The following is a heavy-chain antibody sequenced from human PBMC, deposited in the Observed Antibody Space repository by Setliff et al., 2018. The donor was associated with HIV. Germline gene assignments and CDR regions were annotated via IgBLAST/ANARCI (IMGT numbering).Heavy chain of an antibody. CDR2: IWYDGSNK. D-gene: IGHD2-2*01. CDR1: GFNLSDYG. J-gene: IGHJ4*02. Sequence: GGSLRLSCAAPGFNLSDYGMHWVRQSPGKGLEWVAIIWYDGSNKYYADSVKGRFTISRDNSKNTLYLQMNSLRAEDTAVYYCAKDALVGAAAYYFDYWGQGTLVTVSS. V-gene: IGHV3-33*06. CDR3: AKDALVGAAAYYFDY.